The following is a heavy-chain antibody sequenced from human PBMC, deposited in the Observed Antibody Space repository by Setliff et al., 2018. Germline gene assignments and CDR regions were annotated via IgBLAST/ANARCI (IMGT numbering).Heavy chain of an antibody. J-gene: IGHJ6*03. V-gene: IGHV3-7*03. CDR1: GFTFSNPW. CDR2: IKQDGSDK. CDR3: ARVWFGNMDV. D-gene: IGHD3-10*01. Sequence: GGSLRLSCAASGFTFSNPWMTWVRQAPGKGLEWVANIKQDGSDKYYVDSVKGRFTISRDNARNSLYLQMNSLRAEDTAVYYCARVWFGNMDVWGKGTTVTVSS.